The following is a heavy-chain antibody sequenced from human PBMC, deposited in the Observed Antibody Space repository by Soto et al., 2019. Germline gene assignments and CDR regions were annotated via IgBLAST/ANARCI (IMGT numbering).Heavy chain of an antibody. CDR2: IKQDGNDL. CDR3: AMTIFGVVTHSSYLDV. J-gene: IGHJ6*03. Sequence: EVQLVESGGGLVQPGGSLRLSCAASGFTFSSYWMSWVLQAPEKGLEWVANIKQDGNDLYFVDSVKGRFPISRDNAKNSLYLHMSSLRAEDTGVYYCAMTIFGVVTHSSYLDVWGKVPKLTAS. D-gene: IGHD3-3*01. CDR1: GFTFSSYW. V-gene: IGHV3-7*01.